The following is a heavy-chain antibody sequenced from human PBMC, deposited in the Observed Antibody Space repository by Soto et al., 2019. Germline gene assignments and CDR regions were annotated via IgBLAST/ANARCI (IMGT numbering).Heavy chain of an antibody. V-gene: IGHV3-30*18. Sequence: GGSLRLSCAAYGFTFSSYDMHWVRQAPGKGLEWVALISYDGSSKYYADSVKGRFTISRDQSKNTLYLQMNSLRAEDTAVYYCAKGGSGWYVTYCGQGTLVTVSS. D-gene: IGHD6-19*01. CDR3: AKGGSGWYVTY. J-gene: IGHJ4*02. CDR2: ISYDGSSK. CDR1: GFTFSSYD.